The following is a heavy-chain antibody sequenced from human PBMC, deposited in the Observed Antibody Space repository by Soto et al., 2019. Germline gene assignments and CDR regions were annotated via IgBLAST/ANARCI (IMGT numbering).Heavy chain of an antibody. CDR2: ISGSGGST. CDR1: GFTFSSYA. V-gene: IGHV3-23*01. D-gene: IGHD1-26*01. J-gene: IGHJ3*02. Sequence: GGSLRLSCAASGFTFSSYAMSGVRQATGKGLEWVSAISGSGGSTYYADSVKGRFTISRDNSKNTVFLQMNSLRADDTAVYYCSGLRRWVGATSDRAFDIWGQGTMVTVSS. CDR3: SGLRRWVGATSDRAFDI.